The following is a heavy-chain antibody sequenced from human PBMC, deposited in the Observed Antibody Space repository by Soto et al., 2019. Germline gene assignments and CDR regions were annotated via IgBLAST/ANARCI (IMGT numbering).Heavy chain of an antibody. J-gene: IGHJ4*02. CDR1: GFTFSGYG. CDR3: ARDQESSSWWGHFDY. V-gene: IGHV3-33*01. Sequence: PGGSLRLSCAASGFTFSGYGMHWVRQAPGKGLEWVAVIWYDGSNKYYADSVKGRFTISRDNSKNTLYLQMNSLRAEDTAVYYCARDQESSSWWGHFDYWGQGTLVTVSS. CDR2: IWYDGSNK. D-gene: IGHD6-13*01.